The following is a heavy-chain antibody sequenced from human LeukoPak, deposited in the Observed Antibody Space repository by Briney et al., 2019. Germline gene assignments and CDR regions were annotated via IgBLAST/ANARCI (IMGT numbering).Heavy chain of an antibody. CDR1: GGSISSYY. CDR2: IYFNGNT. D-gene: IGHD5-18*01. CDR3: AREVDTVMAYFDY. J-gene: IGHJ4*02. V-gene: IGHV4-59*01. Sequence: PSETLSLTCTVSGGSISSYYWSWIRQPPGKGLEWIRYIYFNGNTNYNPSLKSRVTISLDTSRNQFSLKLSSMTAADTAVYYCAREVDTVMAYFDYWGQGTLVTASS.